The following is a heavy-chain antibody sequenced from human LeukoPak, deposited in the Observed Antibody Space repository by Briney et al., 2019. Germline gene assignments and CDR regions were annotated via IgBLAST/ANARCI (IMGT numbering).Heavy chain of an antibody. CDR2: ISGSGGST. D-gene: IGHD3-16*01. CDR1: GFTFSRYG. Sequence: GGSLRLSCVASGFTFSRYGMSWVRQAPGKGLEWVSTISGSGGSTDYADSVKGRFTISRDNSKNTLYLQMNSLRAEDTAVYYCASPRGLGIYYFDYWGQGTLVTVSS. CDR3: ASPRGLGIYYFDY. V-gene: IGHV3-23*01. J-gene: IGHJ4*02.